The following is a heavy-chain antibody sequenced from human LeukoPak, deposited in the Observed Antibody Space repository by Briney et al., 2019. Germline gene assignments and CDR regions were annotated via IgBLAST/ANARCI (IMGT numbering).Heavy chain of an antibody. J-gene: IGHJ4*02. CDR3: ARGAYSSGWAYFDH. V-gene: IGHV3-21*01. D-gene: IGHD6-19*01. Sequence: GESLRLSCAASGFTFSSYSMNWVRQAPGKGLEWVAGIGGSGASTFYADSVKGRFTISRDNAKNSLYLHMDSLRAEDTAVYYCARGAYSSGWAYFDHWGQGTLVTVSS. CDR2: IGGSGAST. CDR1: GFTFSSYS.